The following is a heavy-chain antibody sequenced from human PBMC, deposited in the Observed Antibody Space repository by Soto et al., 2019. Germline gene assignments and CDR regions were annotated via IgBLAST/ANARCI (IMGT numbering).Heavy chain of an antibody. V-gene: IGHV3-30-3*01. CDR1: GFTFSSYA. CDR2: ISYDGSNK. CDR3: ARGPYDSSGYSAY. D-gene: IGHD3-22*01. Sequence: GGSLRLSCAASGFTFSSYAMHWVRQAPCKGLEGGAVISYDGSNKYYAESLKGRFTISRDNSKNTLYLQMNSLRAEDTAVYYCARGPYDSSGYSAYWGQGTLVTVSS. J-gene: IGHJ4*02.